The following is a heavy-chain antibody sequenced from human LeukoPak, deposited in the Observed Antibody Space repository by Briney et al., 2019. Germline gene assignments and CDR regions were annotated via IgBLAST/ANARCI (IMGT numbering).Heavy chain of an antibody. D-gene: IGHD5-18*01. CDR3: AKGPYSYGYFDY. J-gene: IGHJ4*02. CDR1: GFTFSSYG. Sequence: GRSLRLSCAASGFTFSSYGMHWVRQAPGKGLEWVAVMSYDGSNKYYADSVKGRFTISRDNSKNTLYLQMNSLRAEDTAVYYCAKGPYSYGYFDYWGQGTLVTVSS. CDR2: MSYDGSNK. V-gene: IGHV3-30*18.